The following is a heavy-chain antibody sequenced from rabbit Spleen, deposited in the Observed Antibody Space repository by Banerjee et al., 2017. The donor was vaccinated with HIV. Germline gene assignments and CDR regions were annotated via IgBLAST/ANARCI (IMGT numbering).Heavy chain of an antibody. CDR2: VRTTDAYT. CDR1: GIDFSSNY. V-gene: IGHV1S47*01. J-gene: IGHJ4*01. Sequence: QEQLVESGGGLVQPGTSLTLTCKASGIDFSSNYWICWVRQAPGKGLEWIACVRTTDAYTYYASWVNGRFSISRSTSLNTVTLQMTSLTAADTATYFCATRSSGVYGYFHLWGPGTLVTVS. D-gene: IGHD1-1*01. CDR3: ATRSSGVYGYFHL.